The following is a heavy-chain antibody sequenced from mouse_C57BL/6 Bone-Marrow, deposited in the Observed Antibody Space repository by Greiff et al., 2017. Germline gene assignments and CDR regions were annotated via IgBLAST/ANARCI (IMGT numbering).Heavy chain of an antibody. CDR2: IDPETGGT. D-gene: IGHD1-1*01. Sequence: VKLQQSGAELVRPGASVTLSCKASGYTFTDYEMHWVKQTPVHGLEWIGAIDPETGGTAYNQKFKGKAILTADKSSSTAYMELRSLTSEDSAVYYCTRPYPYYYGSWYAMDYWGQGTSVTVSS. CDR3: TRPYPYYYGSWYAMDY. CDR1: GYTFTDYE. J-gene: IGHJ4*01. V-gene: IGHV1-15*01.